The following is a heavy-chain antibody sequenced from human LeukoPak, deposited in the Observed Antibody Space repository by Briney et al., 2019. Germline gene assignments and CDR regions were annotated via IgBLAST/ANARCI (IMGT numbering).Heavy chain of an antibody. Sequence: SETRSLTCTVSGGSMGSYYWSWIRQPPGKGLEWIGYIYYRGSTNYNPYLKSRVTISIDTSKKQFSLRLRSVTAADTAVYYCARPHYGDYHVGAFGIWGQGTMVTVSS. CDR1: GGSMGSYY. V-gene: IGHV4-59*08. D-gene: IGHD4-17*01. CDR2: IYYRGST. CDR3: ARPHYGDYHVGAFGI. J-gene: IGHJ3*02.